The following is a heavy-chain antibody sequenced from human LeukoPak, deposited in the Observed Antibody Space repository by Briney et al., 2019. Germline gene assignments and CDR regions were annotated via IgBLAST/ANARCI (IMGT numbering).Heavy chain of an antibody. CDR2: IYPGDSDT. J-gene: IGHJ5*02. D-gene: IGHD6-19*01. CDR3: ARRGPRSGRDNWFDP. V-gene: IGHV5-51*01. CDR1: GSHFPNYW. Sequence: VGARHISCKWSGSHFPNYWIGWVRQMPGKGLEGMGIIYPGDSDTRYSTSCQGQVTISADKSISTPYLQWSSLKASHTAVYSCARRGPRSGRDNWFDPWGQGTLVTVSS.